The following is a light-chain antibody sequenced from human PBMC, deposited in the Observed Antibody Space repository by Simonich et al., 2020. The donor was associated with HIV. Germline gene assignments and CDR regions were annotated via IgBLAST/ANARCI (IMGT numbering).Light chain of an antibody. CDR2: GAS. V-gene: IGKV3D-15*01. Sequence: EIVMTQSPATLSVSPGERATLSCRASQSVSGNLAWYQQKPGQAPRLLIYGASSRATGIPDRFIGSGSGTEFTLTISSLQPDDFATYYCQQYNSNYPTFGQGTKVEIK. CDR1: QSVSGN. CDR3: QQYNSNYPT. J-gene: IGKJ1*01.